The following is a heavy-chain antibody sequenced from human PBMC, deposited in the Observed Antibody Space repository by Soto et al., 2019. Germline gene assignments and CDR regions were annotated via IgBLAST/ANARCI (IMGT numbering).Heavy chain of an antibody. CDR2: IDPSDSYT. CDR3: GTNVFGKGGWCYR. J-gene: IGHJ5*02. Sequence: PGESLKISCKGSGYSFTSYWISWVRQMPGKGLEWMGRIDPSDSYTNYSPSFQGHVTISADKSISTAYLQWSSLKASDTAMYYCGTNVFGKGGWCYRWGKGSLVTVCS. D-gene: IGHD3-10*02. V-gene: IGHV5-10-1*01. CDR1: GYSFTSYW.